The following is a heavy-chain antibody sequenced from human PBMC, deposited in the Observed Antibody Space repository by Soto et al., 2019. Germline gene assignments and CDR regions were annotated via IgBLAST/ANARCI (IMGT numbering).Heavy chain of an antibody. J-gene: IGHJ4*02. CDR2: IYHSGNT. CDR3: ARGSAGTTPFDY. CDR1: GGSISSGGYS. Sequence: SETLSLTCAVSGGSISSGGYSWSWIRQPPGKGLEWIGYIYHSGNTYYNPSLKSRITISVDRTKNQFSLKLSSVAAADTAVYYCARGSAGTTPFDYWGQGTLVTVSS. D-gene: IGHD6-13*01. V-gene: IGHV4-30-2*01.